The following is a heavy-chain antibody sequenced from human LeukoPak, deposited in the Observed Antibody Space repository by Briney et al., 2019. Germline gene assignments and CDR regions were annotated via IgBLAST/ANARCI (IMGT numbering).Heavy chain of an antibody. V-gene: IGHV1-18*01. CDR3: ARDETKGYSNYGNYYYCMDV. D-gene: IGHD4-11*01. CDR2: ISAYNGNT. Sequence: ASVKVSCKATGYTFTSYGISWVRQPPGQGLEWMGLISAYNGNTNYAQKLQGRLTMTTDTSTSTAYMELRSLRSYDTAVYYCARDETKGYSNYGNYYYCMDVWGKGTTVTVSS. CDR1: GYTFTSYG. J-gene: IGHJ6*03.